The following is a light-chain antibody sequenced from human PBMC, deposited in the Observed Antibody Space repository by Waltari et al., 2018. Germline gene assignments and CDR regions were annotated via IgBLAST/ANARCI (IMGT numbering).Light chain of an antibody. CDR2: AAC. CDR3: QQSYSTPGT. Sequence: DIQITQSPSSLSASLGERVTITCRASQSISSYLNWYQQKPGKAPKLLIYAACSFQSGVPSRFSGSGSGTDFTLTISSLQPEDFATYYCQQSYSTPGTFGQGTKVEIK. CDR1: QSISSY. J-gene: IGKJ1*01. V-gene: IGKV1-39*01.